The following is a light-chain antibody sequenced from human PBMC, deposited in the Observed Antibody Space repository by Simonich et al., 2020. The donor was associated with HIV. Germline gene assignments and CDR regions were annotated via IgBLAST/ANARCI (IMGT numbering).Light chain of an antibody. J-gene: IGKJ2*01. CDR3: QQYYDTPYT. Sequence: DIVMTQSPDSLAVSLGERATINCESSQSVLKRSNNKNYLAWYQQKPGQPPNLLIYWASTREFGVPDRFSGSWSGTDFTLTISSLQAEDVAVYYCQQYYDTPYTFGQGTKLEIK. CDR2: WAS. V-gene: IGKV4-1*01. CDR1: QSVLKRSNNKNY.